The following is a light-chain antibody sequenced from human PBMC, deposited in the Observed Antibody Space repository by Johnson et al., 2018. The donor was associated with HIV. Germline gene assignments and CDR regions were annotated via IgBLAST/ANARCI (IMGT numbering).Light chain of an antibody. CDR2: DNN. Sequence: QSVLTQPPSVSAAPGQKVTISCSGSSSNIGNNYVSWYQQLRGTAPKLLIYDNNKRPSGIPDRFSGSKSGTSATLGITGLQTGDEADYYCGTWDTGLSAPYVFGTGTKVTVL. CDR3: GTWDTGLSAPYV. V-gene: IGLV1-51*01. CDR1: SSNIGNNY. J-gene: IGLJ1*01.